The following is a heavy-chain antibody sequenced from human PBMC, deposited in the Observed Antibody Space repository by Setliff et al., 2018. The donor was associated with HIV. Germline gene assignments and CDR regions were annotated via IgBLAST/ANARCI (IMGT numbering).Heavy chain of an antibody. V-gene: IGHV4-31*03. CDR3: ARESMLRGLRHAVDI. J-gene: IGHJ3*02. CDR1: GGSINSGGYY. Sequence: PSETLSLTCTVSGGSINSGGYYWTWVRQHPGKGLQWIGYIYYIGGAYYNPSLKSRVTISLDTSKNHFSLNLCSVTAADTAVYYCARESMLRGLRHAVDIWGQGTMVTVSS. CDR2: IYYIGGA. D-gene: IGHD3-10*01.